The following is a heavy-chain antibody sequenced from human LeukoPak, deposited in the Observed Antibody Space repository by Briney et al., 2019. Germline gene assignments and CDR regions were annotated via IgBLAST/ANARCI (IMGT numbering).Heavy chain of an antibody. Sequence: GESLKISCEGSGHSFTSYWIGWVRQMPGKGLEWMGTIYPGDSEIRYSPSFQGQVTISVDKFISTAYLQWSSLKASDTAMYYCANLIGGDFAFDVWGQGTMVTVSS. J-gene: IGHJ3*01. CDR3: ANLIGGDFAFDV. D-gene: IGHD2-21*02. V-gene: IGHV5-51*01. CDR1: GHSFTSYW. CDR2: IYPGDSEI.